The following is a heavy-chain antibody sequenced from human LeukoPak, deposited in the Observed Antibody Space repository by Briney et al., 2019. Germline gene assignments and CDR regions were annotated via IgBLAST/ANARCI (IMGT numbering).Heavy chain of an antibody. J-gene: IGHJ5*02. CDR3: ARGLRQDLINWFDP. V-gene: IGHV1-2*02. D-gene: IGHD2-21*01. CDR2: INPNSGGT. Sequence: ASVKVSSKASGYSFTVHHVHWVRQAPGQGLEWLGWINPNSGGTNYAQTFQGRVAMTSDTSVSTAYMEVSRLTSDDTAIYYCARGLRQDLINWFDPWGQGTLVTVSS. CDR1: GYSFTVHH.